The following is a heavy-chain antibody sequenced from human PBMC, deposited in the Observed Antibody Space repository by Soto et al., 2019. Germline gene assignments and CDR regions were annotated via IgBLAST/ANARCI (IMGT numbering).Heavy chain of an antibody. D-gene: IGHD3-9*01. Sequence: QLQLQESGPGLVKPSETLSLTCTVSGGSISSSSYYWDWIRQPPGNGLEWIGSMYYSGSTYYNPSIKSRVSIFVDTSKNQSSLKLSSVTAADTAVYYCARHRGTGNGVEDWGQGTLVTVSS. J-gene: IGHJ4*02. CDR3: ARHRGTGNGVED. V-gene: IGHV4-39*01. CDR1: GGSISSSSYY. CDR2: MYYSGST.